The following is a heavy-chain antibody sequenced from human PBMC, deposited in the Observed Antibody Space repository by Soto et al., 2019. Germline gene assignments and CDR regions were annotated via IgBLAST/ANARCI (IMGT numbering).Heavy chain of an antibody. CDR2: MNPNSGNT. D-gene: IGHD6-13*01. V-gene: IGHV1-8*01. Sequence: GASVKVSCKASGYTFTSYDINWVRQATGQGLEWMGWMNPNSGNTGYAQKFQGRVTMTRNTSISTAYMELSSLRSEDTAVYYCALGIAAAGTGGYYFDYWGQGTLVTVSA. CDR1: GYTFTSYD. CDR3: ALGIAAAGTGGYYFDY. J-gene: IGHJ4*02.